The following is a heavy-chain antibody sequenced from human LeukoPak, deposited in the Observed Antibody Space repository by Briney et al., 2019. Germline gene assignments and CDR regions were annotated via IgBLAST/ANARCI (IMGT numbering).Heavy chain of an antibody. V-gene: IGHV1-69*06. Sequence: GASVNVSCKASGGTFISYAISWVRQAPGQGLEWMGGIIPIFGTANYAQKFQGRVTITADKSTSTAYMELSSLRSEDTAVYYCARDPHSDWFDPWGQGTLVTVSS. CDR2: IIPIFGTA. J-gene: IGHJ5*02. CDR1: GGTFISYA. D-gene: IGHD2-15*01. CDR3: ARDPHSDWFDP.